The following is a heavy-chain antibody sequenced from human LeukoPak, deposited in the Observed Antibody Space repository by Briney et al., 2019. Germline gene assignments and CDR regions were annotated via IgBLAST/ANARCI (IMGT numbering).Heavy chain of an antibody. CDR2: IYHSGST. Sequence: PSETLSLTCTVSGYSISTGYYWGWIRQPPGKGLEWIGSIYHSGSTYYNPSLKSRVTISVDTSKNQFSLKLSSVIAADTAVYYCARVDWLANHYYYMDVWGKGTTVTASS. CDR1: GYSISTGYY. CDR3: ARVDWLANHYYYMDV. J-gene: IGHJ6*03. V-gene: IGHV4-38-2*02. D-gene: IGHD2-21*01.